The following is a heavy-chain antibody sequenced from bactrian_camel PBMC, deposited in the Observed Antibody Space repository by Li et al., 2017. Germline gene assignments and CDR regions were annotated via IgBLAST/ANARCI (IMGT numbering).Heavy chain of an antibody. V-gene: IGHV3S53*01. D-gene: IGHD2*01. CDR3: AARGPYCYTKLSVADFTY. CDR2: IAGSGST. CDR1: GYTYSAHC. Sequence: HVQLVESGGGSARAGGSLRLSCAFSGYTYSAHCMGWFRQAPGKEREGVAVIAGSGSTGYADSVKGRFTISRDNTKNTVYLQMNSLKPEDTAMYYCAARGPYCYTKLSVADFTYWGQGTQVTVS. J-gene: IGHJ6*01.